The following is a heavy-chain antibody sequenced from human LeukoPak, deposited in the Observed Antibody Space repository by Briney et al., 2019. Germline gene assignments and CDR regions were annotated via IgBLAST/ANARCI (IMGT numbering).Heavy chain of an antibody. Sequence: SETLSLTCAVYGGSFSGYYWSWIRQPPGKGLEWIGEINHSGSTNYNPSLKSRVTISVDTSKNQFSLKLSSVTAADTAVYYCAPPPYYYDSSGYSPAAWGQGTLVTVSS. CDR2: INHSGST. D-gene: IGHD3-22*01. J-gene: IGHJ5*02. CDR1: GGSFSGYY. V-gene: IGHV4-34*01. CDR3: APPPYYYDSSGYSPAA.